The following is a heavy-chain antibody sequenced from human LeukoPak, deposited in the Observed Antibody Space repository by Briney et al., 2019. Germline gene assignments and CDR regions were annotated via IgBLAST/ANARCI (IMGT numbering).Heavy chain of an antibody. CDR3: TTSIRSGYNWNSFDF. D-gene: IGHD3-3*01. CDR1: GYTFTAYC. J-gene: IGHJ4*02. Sequence: ASLKFSGKASGYTFTAYCIYWVPQAPGQGLGWLGWINPNSGGTNYAPRFQGRVTMTRDTSISTAYMELSRLTSDDTAVYYCTTSIRSGYNWNSFDFRGQGTLVTVSS. CDR2: INPNSGGT. V-gene: IGHV1-2*02.